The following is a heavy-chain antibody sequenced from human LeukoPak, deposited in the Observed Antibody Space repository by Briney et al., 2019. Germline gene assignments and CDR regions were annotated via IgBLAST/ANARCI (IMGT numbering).Heavy chain of an antibody. Sequence: GGSLRLSCASSGFTDRSKYMSWVRQPPGRGLEGVSVNYSGGGKSYADSVKGRFTISRDNSKNTLYLQMNSLRADDTAVYYCACAGPYSNGGVMNDYEGQG. CDR2: NYSGGGK. J-gene: IGHJ4*02. CDR1: GFTDRSKY. V-gene: IGHV3-66*01. CDR3: ACAGPYSNGGVMNDY. D-gene: IGHD6-19*01.